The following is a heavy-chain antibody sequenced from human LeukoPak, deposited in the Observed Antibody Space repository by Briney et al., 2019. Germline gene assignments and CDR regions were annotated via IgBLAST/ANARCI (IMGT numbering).Heavy chain of an antibody. CDR2: IIPILGIA. D-gene: IGHD6-13*01. J-gene: IGHJ6*02. V-gene: IGHV1-69*04. Sequence: GSSVKVSCKASGGTFSSYAISWVRQAPGQGLEWMGRIIPILGIANYAQKFQGRVTITADKSTSTAYMELSSLRSEDTAVYYCARDHRAAAGTSPLGYYYYGMDVWGQGTTVTVSS. CDR1: GGTFSSYA. CDR3: ARDHRAAAGTSPLGYYYYGMDV.